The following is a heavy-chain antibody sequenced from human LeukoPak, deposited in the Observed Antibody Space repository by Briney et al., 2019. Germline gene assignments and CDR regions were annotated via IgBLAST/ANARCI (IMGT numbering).Heavy chain of an antibody. J-gene: IGHJ3*02. CDR1: GYSISSYYY. CDR2: IYHGGNT. V-gene: IGHV4-38-2*02. D-gene: IGHD3-16*01. Sequence: SETLSLTCTVSGYSISSYYYWGWIRQPPGKGLEWIGSIYHGGNTYYNPSLKSRVIISINTSKNQFSLKVRSATAADTAVYYCARHRVWGPRDAFDIWGQGTMVTVSS. CDR3: ARHRVWGPRDAFDI.